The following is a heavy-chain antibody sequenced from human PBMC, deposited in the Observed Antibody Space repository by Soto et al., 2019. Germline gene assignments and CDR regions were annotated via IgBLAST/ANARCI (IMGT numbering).Heavy chain of an antibody. CDR1: GFTLSRYW. CDR2: ISSSGSTI. Sequence: GGALRLSCVASGFTLSRYWMSWVRPAPGKGLEWVSYISSSGSTIYYADSVKGRFTISRDNAKNSLYLQMNSLRDEDTAVYYCAREGGSLNWFDPWGQGTLVTVSS. J-gene: IGHJ5*02. V-gene: IGHV3-48*02. CDR3: AREGGSLNWFDP. D-gene: IGHD1-26*01.